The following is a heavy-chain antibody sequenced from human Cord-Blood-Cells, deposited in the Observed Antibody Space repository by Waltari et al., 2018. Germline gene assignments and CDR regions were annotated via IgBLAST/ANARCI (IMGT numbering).Heavy chain of an antibody. Sequence: QVQLQQSGPGLVTPPQTPSLTCAISGDSVSSNSAAWSWIRQSPSSGLEWLGRTYYRSKWYNDYAVSVKSRITINPDTSKNQFSLQLNSVTPEDTAVYYCARDHCSSTSCYNYWYFDLWGRGTLVTVSS. CDR1: GDSVSSNSAA. CDR3: ARDHCSSTSCYNYWYFDL. D-gene: IGHD2-2*02. J-gene: IGHJ2*01. CDR2: TYYRSKWYN. V-gene: IGHV6-1*01.